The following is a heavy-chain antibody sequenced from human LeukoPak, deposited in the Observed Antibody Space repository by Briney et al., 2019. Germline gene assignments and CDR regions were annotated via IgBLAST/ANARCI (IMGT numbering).Heavy chain of an antibody. J-gene: IGHJ1*01. Sequence: PGGSLRLSCAASGFTFSDYYMSWIRQAPGKGLEWVSHISSSGSTIYYADSVKGRFTISRDNAKNSLYLQMNSLRAEDTAVYYCARVMGSIRYCSGGSCRRYFQHWGQGTLVTVSS. CDR3: ARVMGSIRYCSGGSCRRYFQH. D-gene: IGHD2-15*01. CDR1: GFTFSDYY. V-gene: IGHV3-11*01. CDR2: ISSSGSTI.